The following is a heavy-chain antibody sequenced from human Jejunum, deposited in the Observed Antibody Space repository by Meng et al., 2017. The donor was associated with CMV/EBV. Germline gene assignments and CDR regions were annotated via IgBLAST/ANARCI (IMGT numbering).Heavy chain of an antibody. CDR1: GGSVSDHY. CDR2: VFHSGSA. J-gene: IGHJ2*01. D-gene: IGHD3-10*01. V-gene: IGHV4-59*02. CDR3: ARIETSFGWYFDL. Sequence: CTVSGGSVSDHYWSWMRQPPGKRLEWIGYVFHSGSANYNLSFKRRVTISIDTSKSQISLKLNSVTAADTAVYYCARIETSFGWYFDLWGRGTLVTVSS.